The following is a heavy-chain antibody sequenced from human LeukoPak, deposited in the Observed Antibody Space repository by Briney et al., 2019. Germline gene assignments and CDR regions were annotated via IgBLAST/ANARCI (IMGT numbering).Heavy chain of an antibody. CDR2: ISYDGSNK. CDR1: GFTFSSYA. V-gene: IGHV3-30*04. CDR3: ARVLRIAAADPFDY. D-gene: IGHD6-13*01. Sequence: QPGRSLRLSCAASGFTFSSYAMHLVRQAPGKGLEWVAVISYDGSNKYYADSVKGRFTISIDNSKNTLYLQMNSLRAEDTAVYYCARVLRIAAADPFDYWGQGTLVTVSS. J-gene: IGHJ4*02.